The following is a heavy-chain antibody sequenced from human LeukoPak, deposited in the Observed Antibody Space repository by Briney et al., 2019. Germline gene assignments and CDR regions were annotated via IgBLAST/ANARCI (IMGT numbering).Heavy chain of an antibody. CDR3: ARSNYYGSQSEY. CDR2: VNPNSGDT. J-gene: IGHJ4*02. CDR1: GYTFSAFH. Sequence: EASVKVSCKASGYTFSAFHIHLVRLAPGQGPEWMGWVNPNSGDTNYAQRFRGRVTMTRDTSINTAYMELSSLRFDDTAVYYCARSNYYGSQSEYWGQGTLVAVSS. D-gene: IGHD3-10*01. V-gene: IGHV1-2*02.